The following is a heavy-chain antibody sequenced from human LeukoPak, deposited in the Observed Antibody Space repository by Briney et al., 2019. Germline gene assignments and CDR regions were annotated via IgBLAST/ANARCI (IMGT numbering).Heavy chain of an antibody. D-gene: IGHD5-12*01. CDR3: ARGREDIAPTVSASYYYYYYMDV. CDR2: IYYSGST. Sequence: PSETLSLTCTVSGGSISSSSYYWGWIRQPPGKGLEWIGSIYYSGSTYYNPSLKSRFTISVDTPKNQFSLRLSSVTAADTAVYYCARGREDIAPTVSASYYYYYYMDVWGKGTMVTVSS. V-gene: IGHV4-39*01. J-gene: IGHJ6*03. CDR1: GGSISSSSYY.